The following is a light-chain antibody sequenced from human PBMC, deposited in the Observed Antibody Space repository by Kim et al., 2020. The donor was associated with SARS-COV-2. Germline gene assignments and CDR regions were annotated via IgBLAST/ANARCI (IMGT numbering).Light chain of an antibody. CDR3: QQDNYFPRT. CDR2: AAS. V-gene: IGKV1-12*01. CDR1: QDVSSW. J-gene: IGKJ1*01. Sequence: DVQMTHSPASVCASVGDRVTITCRASQDVSSWLVWYQQKPGKAPKVLMYAASTLHSGVPSRFSASGSGTDFTLTISSLQPEDFATYYCQQDNYFPRTFGQGTKVEIK.